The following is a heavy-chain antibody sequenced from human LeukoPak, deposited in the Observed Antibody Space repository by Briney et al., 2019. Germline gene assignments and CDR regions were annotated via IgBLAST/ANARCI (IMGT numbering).Heavy chain of an antibody. CDR1: GGSISSGSYY. CDR2: IYTSGST. V-gene: IGHV4-61*02. J-gene: IGHJ6*03. D-gene: IGHD2-21*01. CDR3: ARVGGAGYYYYMDV. Sequence: SQTLSLTCTVSGGSISSGSYYWSWIRRPAGKGLEWIGRIYTSGSTNYNPSLKSRVTISVDTSKNQFSLKLSSVTAADTAVYYCARVGGAGYYYYMDVWGKGTTVTVSS.